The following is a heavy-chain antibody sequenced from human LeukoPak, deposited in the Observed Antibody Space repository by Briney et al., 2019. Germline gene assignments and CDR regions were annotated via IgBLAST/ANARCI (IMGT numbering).Heavy chain of an antibody. V-gene: IGHV4-59*01. Sequence: SETLSLTCTVSGGSISTYYWSWIRQPPGKGLEWIGHIYYSGSTNYNPSLKSRVTIAVDTSKNHFPLKLSSVTAADTAVYYCTRNYDSSGYTTFDYWGRGTLVTVSS. J-gene: IGHJ4*02. CDR1: GGSISTYY. D-gene: IGHD3-22*01. CDR3: TRNYDSSGYTTFDY. CDR2: IYYSGST.